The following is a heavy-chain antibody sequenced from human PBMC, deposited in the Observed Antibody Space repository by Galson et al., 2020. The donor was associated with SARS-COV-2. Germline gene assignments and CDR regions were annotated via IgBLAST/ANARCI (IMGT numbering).Heavy chain of an antibody. Sequence: SETLSLTCTVSGYSNSSGYYWGWIRQPPGKGLERIGSIYHSGSTYYNPSLKSRVTISVDTSKNQFSLKLSSVTAADTAVYYCARGLVEADRFLEWLLPIGGWFDPWGQGTLVTVSS. CDR1: GYSNSSGYY. CDR2: IYHSGST. V-gene: IGHV4-38-2*02. CDR3: ARGLVEADRFLEWLLPIGGWFDP. D-gene: IGHD3-3*01. J-gene: IGHJ5*02.